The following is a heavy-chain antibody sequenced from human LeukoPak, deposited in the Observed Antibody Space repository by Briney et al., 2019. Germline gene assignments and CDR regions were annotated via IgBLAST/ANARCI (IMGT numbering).Heavy chain of an antibody. CDR3: ARDPGGYDILTGYYFPHFDY. CDR1: GFTFSSYS. CDR2: IRSGSSYI. Sequence: GGSLRLSCAASGFTFSSYSMNWVRQAPGKGLEWVSSIRSGSSYIYYADSVKGRFTISRDNAKNSLYLQMNSLRAEDTAVYYCARDPGGYDILTGYYFPHFDYWGQGTLVTVSS. D-gene: IGHD3-9*01. V-gene: IGHV3-21*01. J-gene: IGHJ4*02.